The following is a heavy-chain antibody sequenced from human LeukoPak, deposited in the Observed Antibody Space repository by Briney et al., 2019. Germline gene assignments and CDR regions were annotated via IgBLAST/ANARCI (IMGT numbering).Heavy chain of an antibody. J-gene: IGHJ4*02. D-gene: IGHD1-1*01. Sequence: GGSLRLSCAASGFTFSSYGMSWVRQAPGKGLEWVSAISGSGGSTDYADSVKGRFTISRDDAKNSLYLQLNSLRADDTGVYYCARNAACTTSTCYKQIDSWGQGTLVTVSS. CDR3: ARNAACTTSTCYKQIDS. CDR1: GFTFSSYG. CDR2: ISGSGGST. V-gene: IGHV3-23*01.